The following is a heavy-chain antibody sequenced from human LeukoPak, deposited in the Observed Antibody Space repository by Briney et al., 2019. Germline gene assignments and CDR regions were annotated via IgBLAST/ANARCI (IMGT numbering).Heavy chain of an antibody. Sequence: PSGTLSLTCAVSGGSISSSNWWSWVRQPPGKGLEWIGEIYHSGSANYNPSLKSRVTISVDKSKNQFSLRLSSVTAADTAVYYCASPSRDYGYYYYGMDVWGQGTTVTVSS. CDR1: GGSISSSNW. V-gene: IGHV4-4*02. CDR2: IYHSGSA. J-gene: IGHJ6*02. CDR3: ASPSRDYGYYYYGMDV. D-gene: IGHD4-17*01.